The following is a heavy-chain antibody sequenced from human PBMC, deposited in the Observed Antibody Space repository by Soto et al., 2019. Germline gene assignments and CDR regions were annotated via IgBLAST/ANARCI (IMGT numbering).Heavy chain of an antibody. J-gene: IGHJ4*02. Sequence: ASVKVSCKASGYSITSQSMHWVRQAPGQRLEWMGWINAGNGNTKYSQKYQGRVTITRDTSANTAYMELSSLRSGDTAVYYCARGSGSHFPFFDYWGQGTLVTVAS. CDR3: ARGSGSHFPFFDY. CDR1: GYSITSQS. V-gene: IGHV1-3*01. CDR2: INAGNGNT. D-gene: IGHD1-26*01.